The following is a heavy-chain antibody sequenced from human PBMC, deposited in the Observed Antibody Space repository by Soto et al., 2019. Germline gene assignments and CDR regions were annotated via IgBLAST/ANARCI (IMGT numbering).Heavy chain of an antibody. CDR1: GFTFGYFC. Sequence: LRLSCAASGFTFGYFCMNWVRQAPWKGLEWVSSISSSAGYMYYADSVKGRFTISRDNSKKSLYLQMNRLRDEDTAVYYCSRVTGSNYYSIDDWGQGTLVTVSS. D-gene: IGHD3-22*01. V-gene: IGHV3-21*01. CDR2: ISSSAGYM. CDR3: SRVTGSNYYSIDD. J-gene: IGHJ4*02.